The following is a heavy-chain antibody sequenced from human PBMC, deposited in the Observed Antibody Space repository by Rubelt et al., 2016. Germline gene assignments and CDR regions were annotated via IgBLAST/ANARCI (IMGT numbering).Heavy chain of an antibody. J-gene: IGHJ4*02. V-gene: IGHV1-18*01. CDR1: GYTFSSYS. D-gene: IGHD1-1*01. CDR3: ATEFNNWNDVY. Sequence: QIQLVQSGAEVKKPGASVKVSCTTSGYTFSSYSITWVRQAPGQGLEWMGRVSAYNGNPNNAQKFQGKDTMTEDKSTDTAAMGLGGLGSEDTAVYYCATEFNNWNDVYWGQGTLVTVSS. CDR2: VSAYNGNP.